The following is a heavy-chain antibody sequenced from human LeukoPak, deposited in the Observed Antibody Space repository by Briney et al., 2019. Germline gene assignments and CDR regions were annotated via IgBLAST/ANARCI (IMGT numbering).Heavy chain of an antibody. D-gene: IGHD6-13*01. CDR2: ISGSGGST. CDR3: AKSIAAVLNAFDI. V-gene: IGHV3-23*01. CDR1: GFTFSSYA. Sequence: QSGGSLRLFCAASGFTFSSYAMSWVRQAPGKGLEWVSAISGSGGSTYYADSVKGRFTISRDNSKNTLYLQMNSLRAEDTAVYYCAKSIAAVLNAFDIWGQGTMVTVSS. J-gene: IGHJ3*02.